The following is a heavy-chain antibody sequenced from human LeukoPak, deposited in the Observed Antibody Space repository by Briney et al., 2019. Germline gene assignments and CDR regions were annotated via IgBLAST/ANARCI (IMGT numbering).Heavy chain of an antibody. D-gene: IGHD2-2*01. V-gene: IGHV3-23*01. CDR2: ISAGGDRA. CDR1: RFSFSAYP. CDR3: AVDCSSPSCYGQSAFDI. Sequence: PGGSLRLSCAASRFSFSAYPMGWVRRAPGRGLEWVSGISAGGDRAYYADSVKGRFTTSRDNSRNTLYLQLNSLRAEDTAIYYCAVDCSSPSCYGQSAFDIWGQGTMVTVSS. J-gene: IGHJ3*02.